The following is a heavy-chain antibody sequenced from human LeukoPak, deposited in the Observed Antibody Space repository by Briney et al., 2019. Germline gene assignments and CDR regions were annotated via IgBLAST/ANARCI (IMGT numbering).Heavy chain of an antibody. D-gene: IGHD3-10*01. Sequence: KSSETLSLTCAVSGGSISSSNWWSWVRQPPGKGLEWIGEIYHSGGTNYNPSLKSRATISVDKSKNQFSLKLSSVTAADTAVYYCARVWFGELYWGQGTLVTVSS. J-gene: IGHJ4*02. CDR2: IYHSGGT. V-gene: IGHV4-4*02. CDR3: ARVWFGELY. CDR1: GGSISSSNW.